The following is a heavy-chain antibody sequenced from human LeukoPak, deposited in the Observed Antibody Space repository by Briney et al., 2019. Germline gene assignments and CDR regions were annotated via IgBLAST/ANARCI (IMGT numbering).Heavy chain of an antibody. CDR2: ISAYNGNT. V-gene: IGHV1-18*01. Sequence: ASVKVSCKASGCTFTSYGISWVRQAPGQGLEWMGWISAYNGNTNYAQKLQGRVTMTTDTSTSTAYMELRSLRSDDTAVYYCARCYGSGSYCHFDYWGQGTLVTVSS. D-gene: IGHD3-10*01. CDR1: GCTFTSYG. J-gene: IGHJ4*02. CDR3: ARCYGSGSYCHFDY.